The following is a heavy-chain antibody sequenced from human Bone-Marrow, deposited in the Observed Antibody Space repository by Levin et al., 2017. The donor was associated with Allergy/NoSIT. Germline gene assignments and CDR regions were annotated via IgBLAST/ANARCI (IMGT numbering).Heavy chain of an antibody. D-gene: IGHD3-22*01. J-gene: IGHJ3*02. CDR1: GGSFSGYY. CDR2: INHSGST. Sequence: SQTLSLTCAVYGGSFSGYYWSWIRQPPGKGLEWIGEINHSGSTNYNPSLKSRVTISVDTSKNQFSLKLSSVTAADTAVYYCARGLFQYYYDSSGYYYTRRGNAFDIWGQGTMVTVSS. V-gene: IGHV4-34*01. CDR3: ARGLFQYYYDSSGYYYTRRGNAFDI.